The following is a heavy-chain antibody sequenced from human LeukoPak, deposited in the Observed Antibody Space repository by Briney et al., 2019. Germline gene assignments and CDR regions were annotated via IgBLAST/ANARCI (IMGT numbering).Heavy chain of an antibody. CDR1: GFTFSSYA. CDR2: ISSSSTYI. D-gene: IGHD2-15*01. Sequence: GGSLRLSCTASGFTFSSYAMNWVRQAPGKGLEWVSSISSSSTYIYYADSVKGRFTISRDNAKNSLYLQMNSLRVEDTAVYYCARKYCSGGSCYDGDAFDIWGQGTMVTVSS. J-gene: IGHJ3*02. CDR3: ARKYCSGGSCYDGDAFDI. V-gene: IGHV3-21*01.